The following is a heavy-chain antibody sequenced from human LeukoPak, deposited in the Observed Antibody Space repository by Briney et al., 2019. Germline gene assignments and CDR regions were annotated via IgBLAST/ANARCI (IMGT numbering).Heavy chain of an antibody. D-gene: IGHD1-1*01. CDR3: AREGSGYNWNVLDY. V-gene: IGHV3-48*03. Sequence: GGSLRLSCAASGFTFSSYEMNWVRQAPGKGLEWVSYISSSGSTIYYADSVKGRFTISRDNAKSSLCLQMNSLRAEDTAVYYCAREGSGYNWNVLDYWGQGTLVTVSS. J-gene: IGHJ4*02. CDR2: ISSSGSTI. CDR1: GFTFSSYE.